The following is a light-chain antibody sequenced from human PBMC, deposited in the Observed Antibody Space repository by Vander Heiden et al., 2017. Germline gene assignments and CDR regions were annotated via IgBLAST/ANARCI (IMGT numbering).Light chain of an antibody. CDR1: HGSSSY. V-gene: IGKV1-39*01. CDR2: AAS. CDR3: QQNDSTPRT. J-gene: IGKJ2*01. Sequence: DTHMTQSPSPPSAPGEDRITICCRAKHGSSSYLDWYQQKPGKAPKLLIYAASSMESGVPSRFSGSGSGTDFTLTISSLQPEDFATYYCQQNDSTPRTFGQGTKLEIK.